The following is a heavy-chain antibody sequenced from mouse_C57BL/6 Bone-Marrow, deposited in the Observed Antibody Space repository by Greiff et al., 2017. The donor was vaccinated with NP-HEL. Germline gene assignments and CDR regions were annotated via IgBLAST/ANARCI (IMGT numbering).Heavy chain of an antibody. V-gene: IGHV14-4*01. D-gene: IGHD1-1*01. CDR2: IDPENGDT. CDR3: ITTVEDFDY. Sequence: EVQLQQSGAELVRPGASVKLSCTASGFNIKDDYMHWVKQRPEQGLEWIGWIDPENGDTEYASKFQGKATITADTSSNTAYLQLSSLTSEDTAVYYCITTVEDFDYWGQGTTLTLSS. J-gene: IGHJ2*01. CDR1: GFNIKDDY.